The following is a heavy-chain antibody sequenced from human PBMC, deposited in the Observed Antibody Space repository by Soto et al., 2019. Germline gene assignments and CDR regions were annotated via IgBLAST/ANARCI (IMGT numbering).Heavy chain of an antibody. CDR1: GYTFTSYG. CDR3: AADLGGFDP. V-gene: IGHV1-18*01. J-gene: IGHJ5*02. Sequence: ASVKVSCKASGYTFTSYGISWVRQAPGQGLEWIGWISACNGNTNYAQKLQGRVTITTDTSTSTAYMELSSLRSEDTAVYYCAADLGGFDPWGQGTLVTVSS. CDR2: ISACNGNT.